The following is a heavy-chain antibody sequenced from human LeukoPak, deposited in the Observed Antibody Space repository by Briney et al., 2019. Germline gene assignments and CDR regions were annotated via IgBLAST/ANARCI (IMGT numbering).Heavy chain of an antibody. Sequence: TSETLSLTCTVSGGSISSYYWSWIRQPPGRGLEWIGYIYYSGSTNYNPSLKSRVTMSVDTSKNQFSLKLSSVTAADTAVYYCAREGYTGFDYWGQGTLVTVSS. V-gene: IGHV4-59*12. J-gene: IGHJ4*02. CDR2: IYYSGST. CDR1: GGSISSYY. D-gene: IGHD2-2*02. CDR3: AREGYTGFDY.